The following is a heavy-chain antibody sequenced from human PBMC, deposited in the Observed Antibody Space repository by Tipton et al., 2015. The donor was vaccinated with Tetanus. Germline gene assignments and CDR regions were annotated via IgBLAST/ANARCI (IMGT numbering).Heavy chain of an antibody. CDR1: GFSFSNYA. Sequence: SLRLSCAVSGFSFSNYAMNWVRQAPGKGLEWVASVSTTSAYIYYADSLKGRFTISRDNAKNSLYLQMNSLRAEDTAVYYCARSSALDFWGQVSLVSVSS. CDR2: VSTTSAYI. CDR3: ARSSALDF. J-gene: IGHJ4*02. V-gene: IGHV3-21*01.